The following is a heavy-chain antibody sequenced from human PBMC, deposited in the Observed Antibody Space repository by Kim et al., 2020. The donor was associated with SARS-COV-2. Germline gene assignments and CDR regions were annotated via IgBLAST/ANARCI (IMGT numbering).Heavy chain of an antibody. Sequence: SETLSLTCAVYGGSFSGYYWSWIRQPPGKGLEWIGEINHSGSTNYNPSLKSRVTISVDTSKNQFSLKLSSVTAADTAVYYCAARRSGSCNYWGQGTLVT. V-gene: IGHV4-34*01. D-gene: IGHD3-10*01. CDR2: INHSGST. CDR3: AARRSGSCNY. J-gene: IGHJ4*02. CDR1: GGSFSGYY.